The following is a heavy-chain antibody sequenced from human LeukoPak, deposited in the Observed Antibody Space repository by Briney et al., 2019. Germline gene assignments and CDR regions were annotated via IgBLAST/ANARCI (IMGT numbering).Heavy chain of an antibody. Sequence: GASVKVSRKASGYTFTNFDMNWVRQAPGQGLEWMGWMNPVSGNAGSTRKFQGRVTLTRDTSISTAYMELSSLTSDDTAFYYCARAPMGTAALYWGQGTLVTVSS. V-gene: IGHV1-8*01. CDR3: ARAPMGTAALY. J-gene: IGHJ4*02. CDR1: GYTFTNFD. D-gene: IGHD2-2*01. CDR2: MNPVSGNA.